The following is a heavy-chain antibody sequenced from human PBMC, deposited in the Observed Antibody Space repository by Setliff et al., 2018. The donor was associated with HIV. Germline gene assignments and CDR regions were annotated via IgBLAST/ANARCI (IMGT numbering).Heavy chain of an antibody. CDR1: GGSIKSSSYY. CDR3: ARERSLITVRRYFDN. CDR2: IYYSGNT. V-gene: IGHV4-39*07. J-gene: IGHJ4*02. D-gene: IGHD6-6*01. Sequence: SETLSLTCTVSGGSIKSSSYYWGWIRQPPGKGLEWIGSIYYSGNTYYNPSLKSRVTISVDTSRNQFSLRLSSVTAADTAIYYCARERSLITVRRYFDNWGQGTLVTVSS.